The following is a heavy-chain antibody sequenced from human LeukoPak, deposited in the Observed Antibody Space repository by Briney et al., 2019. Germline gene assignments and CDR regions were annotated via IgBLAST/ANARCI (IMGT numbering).Heavy chain of an antibody. J-gene: IGHJ4*02. CDR3: ARHNSSAYPFDY. Sequence: SETLSLTCTVSGGSISLYYWSWIRQSPGKGLGWSGYVSNRGLTNYRPSLRSRVTVSVATSQNHVSLKLNSMTAADTGLYYCARHNSSAYPFDYWGQGTLVTVSS. V-gene: IGHV4-59*08. CDR2: VSNRGLT. CDR1: GGSISLYY. D-gene: IGHD3-22*01.